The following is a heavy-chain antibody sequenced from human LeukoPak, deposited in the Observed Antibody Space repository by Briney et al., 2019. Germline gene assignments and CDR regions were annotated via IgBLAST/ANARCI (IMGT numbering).Heavy chain of an antibody. CDR1: GASVSDYY. Sequence: SETLSLTCTVSGASVSDYYWSWIRQPPGKGLEWIGYIYYTGSTNYNPSLKSRVTMSVDTSKNQISLKLSSVTAADSAVYYCVRRVRYFGQNDYWGQGTLVTVSS. J-gene: IGHJ4*02. CDR2: IYYTGST. D-gene: IGHD3-9*01. V-gene: IGHV4-59*08. CDR3: VRRVRYFGQNDY.